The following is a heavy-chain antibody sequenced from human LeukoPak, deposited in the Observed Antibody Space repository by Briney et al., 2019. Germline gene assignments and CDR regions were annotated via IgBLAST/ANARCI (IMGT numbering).Heavy chain of an antibody. Sequence: SETLSLTCTVSAASISSYYSSWIQHPAGKGLEWIGRIYTSGSTNYNPSLKSRVTMSVDTSKTQFSLKLSSVTAADTAVYYCARDGGGTTSGLDYWGQGTLVTVSS. CDR1: AASISSYY. V-gene: IGHV4-4*07. CDR3: ARDGGGTTSGLDY. CDR2: IYTSGST. J-gene: IGHJ4*02. D-gene: IGHD4-11*01.